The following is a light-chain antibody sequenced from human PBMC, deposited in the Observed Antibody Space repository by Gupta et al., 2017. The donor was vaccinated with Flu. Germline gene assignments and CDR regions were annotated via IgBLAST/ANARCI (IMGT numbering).Light chain of an antibody. CDR1: QSIRSY. CDR2: AAS. Sequence: SSLSASVGDRVIITCRASQSIRSYLYWYKQKPGKAPKLLIYAASSWQRGVPSRFSGSGYGKDFTLTISSRQPEDFAAYFCRQTDSSSPSTFGRGTMVDIK. V-gene: IGKV1-39*01. J-gene: IGKJ4*01. CDR3: RQTDSSSPST.